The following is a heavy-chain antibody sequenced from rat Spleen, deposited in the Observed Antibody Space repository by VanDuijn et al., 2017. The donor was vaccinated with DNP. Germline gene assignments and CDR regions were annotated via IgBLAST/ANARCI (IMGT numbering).Heavy chain of an antibody. V-gene: IGHV5-25*01. CDR1: GFTFSNYD. CDR2: ISPSGGST. J-gene: IGHJ2*01. CDR3: ARQGGTTEDY. D-gene: IGHD1-5*01. Sequence: EVQLVESGGGLVQPGRSLKLSCAASGFTFSNYDMAWVRQAPTKGLEWVASISPSGGSTYYRDSVKGRFTISRDNAKSTLYLQMDSLRSEDTATYYCARQGGTTEDYWGQGVMVTVSS.